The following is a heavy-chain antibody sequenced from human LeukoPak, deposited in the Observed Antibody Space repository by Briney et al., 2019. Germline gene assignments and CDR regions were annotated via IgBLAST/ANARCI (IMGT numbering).Heavy chain of an antibody. CDR1: GFTYTSYA. CDR3: AKRIGSGSSYGYYFDY. D-gene: IGHD6-13*01. Sequence: GGPLRLSCAASGFTYTSYAMSWVRQAPGKGLEWVSAISGSAGSTNYADSVKGRFTISRDNSKNTLYLQMNSLRAEDTAVYYCAKRIGSGSSYGYYFDYWGQGTLVTVSS. V-gene: IGHV3-23*01. CDR2: ISGSAGST. J-gene: IGHJ4*02.